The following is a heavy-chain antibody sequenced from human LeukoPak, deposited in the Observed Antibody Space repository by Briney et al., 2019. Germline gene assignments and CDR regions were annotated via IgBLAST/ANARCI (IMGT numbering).Heavy chain of an antibody. CDR3: ARDYISGSYLHLFGY. CDR1: GFTFSSYA. Sequence: GGSLRLSCAASGFTFSSYAMHWVRQAPGKGLEWVAVISYDGSNKYYADSVKGRFTISRDNSKNTLYLQMNSLRAEDTAVYYCARDYISGSYLHLFGYWGQGTLVTVSS. V-gene: IGHV3-30-3*01. CDR2: ISYDGSNK. J-gene: IGHJ4*02. D-gene: IGHD1-26*01.